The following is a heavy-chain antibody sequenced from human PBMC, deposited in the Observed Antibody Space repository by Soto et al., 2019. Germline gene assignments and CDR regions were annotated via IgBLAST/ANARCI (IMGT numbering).Heavy chain of an antibody. D-gene: IGHD6-13*01. J-gene: IGHJ5*02. Sequence: PGESLKISCKGSGYSFTSYWIGWVRQMPGKGLEWMGIIYPGDSDTRYSPSFQGQVTISADKSISTAYLQWSSLKASDTAMYYCARTTIAAADQNWFDPWGQGTLVTVSS. CDR1: GYSFTSYW. CDR3: ARTTIAAADQNWFDP. CDR2: IYPGDSDT. V-gene: IGHV5-51*01.